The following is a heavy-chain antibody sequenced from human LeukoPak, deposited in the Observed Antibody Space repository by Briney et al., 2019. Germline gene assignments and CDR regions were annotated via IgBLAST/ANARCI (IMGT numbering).Heavy chain of an antibody. CDR3: ARATWDCSSTSCYTPDY. V-gene: IGHV1-2*02. CDR2: NSVAT. J-gene: IGHJ4*02. Sequence: NSVATNYAQKFQWRVTMTRDTSISTAYMELSRLRSDDTAVYYCARATWDCSSTSCYTPDYWGQGTLVTVSS. D-gene: IGHD2-2*02.